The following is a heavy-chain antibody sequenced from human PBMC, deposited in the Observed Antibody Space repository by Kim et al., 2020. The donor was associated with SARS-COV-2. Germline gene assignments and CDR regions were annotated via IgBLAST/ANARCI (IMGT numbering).Heavy chain of an antibody. J-gene: IGHJ4*02. D-gene: IGHD2-21*02. V-gene: IGHV3-23*03. CDR3: ATDVTALPDY. CDR2: IYSGGSST. Sequence: GGSLRLSCAASGFTFSSYAMSWVRQAPGKGLEWVSVIYSGGSSTYYADSVKGRFTISRDNSKNTLYLQMNSLRAEDTAVYYCATDVTALPDYWGQGTLVTVSS. CDR1: GFTFSSYA.